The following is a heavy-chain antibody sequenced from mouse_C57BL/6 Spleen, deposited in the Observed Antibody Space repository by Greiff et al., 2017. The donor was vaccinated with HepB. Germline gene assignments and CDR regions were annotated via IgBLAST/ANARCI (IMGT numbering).Heavy chain of an antibody. J-gene: IGHJ1*03. CDR3: TRDGNWDWYFDV. V-gene: IGHV5-9-1*02. Sequence: EVKVVESGEGLVKPGGSLKLSCAASGFTFSSYAMSWVRQTPEKRLEWVAYISSGGDYIYYADTVKGRFTISRDNARNTLYLQMSSLKSEDTAMYYCTRDGNWDWYFDVWGTGTTVTVSS. CDR2: ISSGGDYI. D-gene: IGHD4-1*01. CDR1: GFTFSSYA.